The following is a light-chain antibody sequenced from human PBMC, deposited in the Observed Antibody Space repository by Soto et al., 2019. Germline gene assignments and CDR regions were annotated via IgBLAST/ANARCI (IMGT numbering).Light chain of an antibody. J-gene: IGLJ3*02. CDR3: SSYAGSNNLV. V-gene: IGLV2-23*02. Sequence: QSALTQPASVSGSPGQSITISCTGTSSDVGSYDLVSWFQHHPGEAPKLMIYEVSKRPSGVSDRFSGSKSGNTASLTVSGLQAEDEADYYCSSYAGSNNLVFGGGTKLTVL. CDR1: SSDVGSYDL. CDR2: EVS.